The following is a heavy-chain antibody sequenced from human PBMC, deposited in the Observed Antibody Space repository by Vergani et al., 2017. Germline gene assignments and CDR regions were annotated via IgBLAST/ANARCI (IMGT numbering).Heavy chain of an antibody. J-gene: IGHJ4*02. CDR1: GYSFTSYW. Sequence: EVQLVQSGAEVKKPGESLRISCKGSGYSFTSYWISWVRQVPGKGLEWMGRIDPSDSYTNYSPSFQGHVTISADKSISTAYLQWSRLKASDTAMYYCASTMTAVTEDDYWGQGTLVTVSS. CDR2: IDPSDSYT. V-gene: IGHV5-10-1*03. D-gene: IGHD4-17*01. CDR3: ASTMTAVTEDDY.